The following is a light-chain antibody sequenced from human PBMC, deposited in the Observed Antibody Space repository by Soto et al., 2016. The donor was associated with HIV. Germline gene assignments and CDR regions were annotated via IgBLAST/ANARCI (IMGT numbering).Light chain of an antibody. CDR1: NIGNK. V-gene: IGLV3-21*03. CDR2: MMT. CDR3: QVWDSSSNHYV. J-gene: IGLJ1*01. Sequence: SYELTQPPSVSVAPGKTASITCGGNNIGNKMYTGTSRSQARPLCWSSMMMTTGPQGSLTRISGSNSGNTATLIISRVEAGDEADYYCQVWDSSSNHYVFGFGTKVTVL.